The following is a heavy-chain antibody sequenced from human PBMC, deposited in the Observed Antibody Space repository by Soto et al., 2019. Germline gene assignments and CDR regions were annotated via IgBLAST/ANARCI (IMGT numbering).Heavy chain of an antibody. V-gene: IGHV3-21*01. Sequence: GGSLRLSCAASGFTFSSYSMNWVRQAPGKGLEWVSSISTTSSFIYSADSVKGRFTISRDNAKNSLYLQMNSLRAEDTAVYYCARDSTSGYSYGYGYYYYGMDVWGQGTTVTVSS. D-gene: IGHD5-18*01. CDR1: GFTFSSYS. J-gene: IGHJ6*02. CDR3: ARDSTSGYSYGYGYYYYGMDV. CDR2: ISTTSSFI.